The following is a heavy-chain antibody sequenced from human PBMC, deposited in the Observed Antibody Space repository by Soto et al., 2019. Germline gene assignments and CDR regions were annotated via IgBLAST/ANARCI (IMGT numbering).Heavy chain of an antibody. CDR1: GYTFTSYY. J-gene: IGHJ4*02. CDR2: INPSGGST. Sequence: QVQLVQSGAEVKKPGASVKVSCKASGYTFTSYYMHWVRQAPGPGLEWMGIINPSGGSTSYAQKFQGRVTMTRDTSTSTVYMELSSLRSEDTAVYYCARDKYIYSYGYLNYFDYWGQGTLVTVSS. D-gene: IGHD5-18*01. CDR3: ARDKYIYSYGYLNYFDY. V-gene: IGHV1-46*01.